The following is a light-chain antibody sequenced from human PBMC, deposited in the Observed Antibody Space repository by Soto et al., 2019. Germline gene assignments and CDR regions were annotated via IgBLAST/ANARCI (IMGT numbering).Light chain of an antibody. J-gene: IGKJ1*01. V-gene: IGKV3-20*01. CDR1: QSVSSNY. Sequence: EIVLTQSPGTLSLSPGERATLSCRASQSVSSNYLAWYQQKPGQAPRLLIYGASSRATGIPDRFSGSGSGTDFTLTISRPEAEDFAVYYCQQYGTSRTFGQGTKVEI. CDR3: QQYGTSRT. CDR2: GAS.